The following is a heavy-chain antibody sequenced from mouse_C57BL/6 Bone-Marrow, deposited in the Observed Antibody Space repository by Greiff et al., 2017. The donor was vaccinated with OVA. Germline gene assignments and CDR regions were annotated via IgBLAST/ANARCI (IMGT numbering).Heavy chain of an antibody. Sequence: VMLVESGPGLVQPSQSLSITCTVSGFSLTSYGVHWVRPSPGKGLEWLGVIWRGGSTDYNAAFMSRLSITKDNSKSQVFFKMNSLQADDTAIYYCAVYYGYDGVDYWGQGTTLTVSS. J-gene: IGHJ2*01. CDR1: GFSLTSYG. CDR3: AVYYGYDGVDY. V-gene: IGHV2-5*01. D-gene: IGHD2-2*01. CDR2: IWRGGST.